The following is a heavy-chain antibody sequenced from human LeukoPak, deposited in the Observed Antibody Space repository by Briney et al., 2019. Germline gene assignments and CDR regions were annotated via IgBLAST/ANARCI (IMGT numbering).Heavy chain of an antibody. V-gene: IGHV1-2*02. CDR3: ARAKRIAARIGANWFDP. D-gene: IGHD6-6*01. Sequence: ASVKVSCKASGYTFTGYYMHWVRQAPGQGLEWMGWINPNSGGTNYAQKFQGRVTMTRDTSISTAYMELSRLRSDDTAVYYCARAKRIAARIGANWFDPWGQGTLVTVSS. CDR1: GYTFTGYY. CDR2: INPNSGGT. J-gene: IGHJ5*02.